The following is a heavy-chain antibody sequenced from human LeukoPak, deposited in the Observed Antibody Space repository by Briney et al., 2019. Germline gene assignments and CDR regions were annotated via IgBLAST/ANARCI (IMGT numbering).Heavy chain of an antibody. V-gene: IGHV3-21*01. CDR1: GFPFSPYT. Sequence: KSGGSLRLSCAASGFPFSPYTMSWVRQAPGKGLEWVSSITISNTYIYYADSVKGRFTISRDNAKNSLYLQMNSLRAEDTAVYYCARDYGGDCYFDYWGQGTLVTVSS. CDR3: ARDYGGDCYFDY. J-gene: IGHJ4*02. CDR2: ITISNTYI. D-gene: IGHD2-21*02.